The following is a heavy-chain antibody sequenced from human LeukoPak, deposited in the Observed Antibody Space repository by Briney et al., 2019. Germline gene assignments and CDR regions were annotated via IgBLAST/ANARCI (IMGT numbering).Heavy chain of an antibody. CDR3: ARDGHNWNGADY. CDR1: GYTFIDYY. J-gene: IGHJ4*02. CDR2: INPKSGGT. Sequence: ASVQVSCKTSGYTFIDYYVHWVRQAPGQGLEWMGWINPKSGGTLYAQRFQGRVTMTRDTSIRTVYIGLGGLRSDDTAVYFCARDGHNWNGADYWGQGTQVTVSS. V-gene: IGHV1-2*02. D-gene: IGHD1-1*01.